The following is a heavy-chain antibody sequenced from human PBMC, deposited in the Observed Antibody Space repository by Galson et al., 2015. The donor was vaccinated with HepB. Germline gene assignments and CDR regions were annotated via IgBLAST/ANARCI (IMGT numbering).Heavy chain of an antibody. V-gene: IGHV3-30*04. Sequence: SLRLSCAASGFTFSDFAMSWVRRAPGKGLEWVAVISYDGNNKTYVDSVKGRYTISRDNSKNTLFLQMNSLRAEDTAVYYCARARMATVATNQPLDYWGQGTLVAVSS. CDR2: ISYDGNNK. D-gene: IGHD5-12*01. CDR1: GFTFSDFA. CDR3: ARARMATVATNQPLDY. J-gene: IGHJ4*02.